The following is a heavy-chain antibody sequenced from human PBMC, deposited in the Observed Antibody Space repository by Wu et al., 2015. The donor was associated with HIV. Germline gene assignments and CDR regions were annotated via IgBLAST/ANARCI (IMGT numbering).Heavy chain of an antibody. CDR3: ARMLTAVDLDY. J-gene: IGHJ4*02. D-gene: IGHD2-2*01. Sequence: QVQMVQSGAEVKRPGSSVKVSCKAYGGDFRKHAVNWVRQAPGQGLEWLGGIVPVFHTANYAQKFQGRVTISVDGSTSTAYMELNSLTFEDTAVYYCARMLTAVDLDYWGQGTLVTVSS. CDR1: GGDFRKHA. V-gene: IGHV1-69*12. CDR2: IVPVFHTA.